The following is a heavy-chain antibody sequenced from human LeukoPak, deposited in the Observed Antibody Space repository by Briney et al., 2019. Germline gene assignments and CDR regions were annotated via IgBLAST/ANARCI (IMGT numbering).Heavy chain of an antibody. D-gene: IGHD4-17*01. CDR3: ARGGDYGDYVFHY. CDR2: ITYSGNT. CDR1: GGFISFSSYY. Sequence: SETLSLTCTVSGGFISFSSYYWGWIRQPPGKGLEWIGSITYSGNTYYKPSLKSRVTISVDTSKNQFSLKLYSVTAADTAVYYCARGGDYGDYVFHYWGQGTLVTVSS. J-gene: IGHJ4*02. V-gene: IGHV4-39*01.